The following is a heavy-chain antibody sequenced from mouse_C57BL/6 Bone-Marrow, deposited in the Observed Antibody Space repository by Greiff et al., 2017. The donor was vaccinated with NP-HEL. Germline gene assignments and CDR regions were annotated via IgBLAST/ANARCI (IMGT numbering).Heavy chain of an antibody. CDR2: IRNKANGYTT. Sequence: EVKVEESGGGLVQPGGSLSLSCAASGFTFTDYYMSWVRQPPGKALEWLGFIRNKANGYTTEYSASVKGRFTISRDNSQSVLYLQMKALRAEDSATYYCARYTGPFAYWGQGTLVTVSA. V-gene: IGHV7-3*01. CDR1: GFTFTDYY. J-gene: IGHJ3*01. CDR3: ARYTGPFAY.